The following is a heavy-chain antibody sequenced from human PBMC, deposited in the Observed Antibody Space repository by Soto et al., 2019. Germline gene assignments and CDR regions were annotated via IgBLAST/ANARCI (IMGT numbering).Heavy chain of an antibody. CDR2: IYYSGST. CDR1: GGSISSGGYY. Sequence: PSETLSLTCTVSGGSISSGGYYWSWIRQHPGKGLEWIGYIYYSGSTYYNPSLKSRVTISVDTSKNQFSLKLSSVTAADTAVYYCPRYGDSYYYGMDVWGQVTTVTVSS. CDR3: PRYGDSYYYGMDV. J-gene: IGHJ6*02. V-gene: IGHV4-31*03. D-gene: IGHD4-17*01.